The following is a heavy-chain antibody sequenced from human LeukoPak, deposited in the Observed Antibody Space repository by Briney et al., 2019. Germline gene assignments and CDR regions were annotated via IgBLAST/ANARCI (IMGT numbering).Heavy chain of an antibody. CDR3: ARGKGISAAYLVDV. V-gene: IGHV4-34*01. CDR1: GGSFSGYY. Sequence: SETLCLTCAVYGGSFSGYYWSWIRQPPGKGLEWIGEINHSGSTNYNPSLKSRVTISVDTSKNQFSLKLSSVTAADTAVYYCARGKGISAAYLVDVWGKGTTVTVSS. CDR2: INHSGST. J-gene: IGHJ6*04. D-gene: IGHD6-13*01.